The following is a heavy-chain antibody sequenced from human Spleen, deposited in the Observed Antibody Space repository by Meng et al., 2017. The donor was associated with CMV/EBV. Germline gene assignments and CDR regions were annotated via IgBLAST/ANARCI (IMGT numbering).Heavy chain of an antibody. CDR3: AKASWDIVVVPAAAAKGGGPGYFDY. Sequence: GGSLRLSCAASGFTFRDYYMSWIRQAPGKGLEWVSYISSSGSTIYYADSVKGRFTISRDNAKNSLYLQMNSLRAEDTALYYCAKASWDIVVVPAAAAKGGGPGYFDYWGQGTLVTVSS. CDR1: GFTFRDYY. D-gene: IGHD2-2*01. CDR2: ISSSGSTI. V-gene: IGHV3-11*01. J-gene: IGHJ4*02.